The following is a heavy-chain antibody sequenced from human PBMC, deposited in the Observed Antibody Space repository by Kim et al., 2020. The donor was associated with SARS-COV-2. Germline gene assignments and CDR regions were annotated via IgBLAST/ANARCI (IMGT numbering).Heavy chain of an antibody. CDR3: AYTYYYGSGRSPGVSRNTFDY. J-gene: IGHJ4*02. CDR2: INHSGST. Sequence: SETLSLTCAVYGGSISGYYWSWIRQPPGKGLEWIGEINHSGSTNYNPSLKSRVTISVDTSKNQFSLKLSSVTAADTAVYYCAYTYYYGSGRSPGVSRNTFDYWGQGTLVTVSS. D-gene: IGHD3-10*01. V-gene: IGHV4-34*01. CDR1: GGSISGYY.